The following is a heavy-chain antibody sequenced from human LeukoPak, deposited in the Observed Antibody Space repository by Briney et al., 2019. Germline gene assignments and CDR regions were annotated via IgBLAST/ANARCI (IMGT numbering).Heavy chain of an antibody. Sequence: GGSLRLSCAASGFTFSIYAMSWVRQAPGKGLEWVSTISGSGNYTYYADSVKGRFTISRDNSKNTLYLQMNSLRAEDTAVYYCAKVTQSILKPPVYCTNGVCPPHHLGDDYWGQGTLVTVSS. CDR3: AKVTQSILKPPVYCTNGVCPPHHLGDDY. CDR2: ISGSGNYT. CDR1: GFTFSIYA. D-gene: IGHD2-8*01. J-gene: IGHJ4*02. V-gene: IGHV3-23*01.